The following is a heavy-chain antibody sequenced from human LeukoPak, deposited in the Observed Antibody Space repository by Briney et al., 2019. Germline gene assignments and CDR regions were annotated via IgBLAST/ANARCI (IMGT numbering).Heavy chain of an antibody. CDR2: ISSSSSYT. CDR1: GFTFSSYS. J-gene: IGHJ4*02. Sequence: GGSLRLSCAGSGFTFSSYSMNWVRQAPGKGLEWVSSISSSSSYTYYADSVKGRFTISRDNAKNSLYLQMNSLRAEDTAVYYCARVIQTFYYDSSGYYSSASNDFWGQGTLVTVSS. CDR3: ARVIQTFYYDSSGYYSSASNDF. D-gene: IGHD3-22*01. V-gene: IGHV3-21*01.